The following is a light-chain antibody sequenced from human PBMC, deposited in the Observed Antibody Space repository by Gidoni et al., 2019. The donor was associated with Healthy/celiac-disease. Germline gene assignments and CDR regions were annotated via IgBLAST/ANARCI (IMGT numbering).Light chain of an antibody. CDR1: QSVSSSY. V-gene: IGKV3-20*01. CDR2: GAS. Sequence: EIVLTQSSGTLSLSPGERATLSCRASQSVSSSYLAWYQQKPGQAPRLLIYGASSRATGIPDRFSGSGSGTDFTLTISRLEPKDFAVYYCQQYGSSPYTFGQGTKLEIK. CDR3: QQYGSSPYT. J-gene: IGKJ2*01.